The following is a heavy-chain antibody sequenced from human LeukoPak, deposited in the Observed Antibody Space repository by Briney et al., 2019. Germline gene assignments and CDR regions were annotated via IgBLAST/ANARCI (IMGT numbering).Heavy chain of an antibody. V-gene: IGHV3-30-3*02. Sequence: GGSLRLSCAASGFTFSSYAMHWVRQAPGKGLEWVAVISYDGSNKYYADSVKGRFTISRDNSKNTLYLQMNSLRAEDTAVYYCAKLAGIRAGGSNFDYWGQGTLVTVSS. D-gene: IGHD6-19*01. CDR2: ISYDGSNK. CDR1: GFTFSSYA. J-gene: IGHJ4*02. CDR3: AKLAGIRAGGSNFDY.